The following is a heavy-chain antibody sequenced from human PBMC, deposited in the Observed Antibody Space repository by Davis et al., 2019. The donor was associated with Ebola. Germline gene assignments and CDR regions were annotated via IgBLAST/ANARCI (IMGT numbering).Heavy chain of an antibody. CDR1: GGSISSYY. CDR3: ARQSHSSSWYGGYYFDS. V-gene: IGHV4-59*04. Sequence: SETLSLTCTVPGGSISSYYWGWLRQPPGKGLEWIGNIYRSGSTYYNPSLKSRVTLSVDTSKNQFSLKLSSVTATDTAVYYCARQSHSSSWYGGYYFDSWAQGTLVAVSS. CDR2: IYRSGST. J-gene: IGHJ4*02. D-gene: IGHD6-13*01.